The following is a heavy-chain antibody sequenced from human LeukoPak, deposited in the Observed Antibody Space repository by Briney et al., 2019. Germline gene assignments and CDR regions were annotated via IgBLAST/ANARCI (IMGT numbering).Heavy chain of an antibody. CDR3: ARASYGSGRLYYFDY. CDR2: INPSGGST. V-gene: IGHV1-46*01. Sequence: GASVKVSCKASGYTFTSYYMHWVRQAPGQGLEWMGIINPSGGSTSYAQKFQGRVTMTRDTSTSTVYMELSSLRSEDTAVYYCARASYGSGRLYYFDYWGQGTLVTVSS. CDR1: GYTFTSYY. J-gene: IGHJ4*02. D-gene: IGHD3-10*01.